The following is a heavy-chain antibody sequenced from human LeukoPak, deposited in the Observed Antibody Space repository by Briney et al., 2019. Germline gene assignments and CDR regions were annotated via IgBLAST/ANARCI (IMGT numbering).Heavy chain of an antibody. Sequence: SETLSLTCAVYGGSFSGYYWSWIRQPPGKGLEWIGEINHSGSTNYNPSLKSRVTISVDTSKNQFSLKLSSVTAADTAVYYCARVGIAARREGLHGMDVWGQGTTVTVSS. J-gene: IGHJ6*02. CDR2: INHSGST. D-gene: IGHD6-6*01. V-gene: IGHV4-34*01. CDR3: ARVGIAARREGLHGMDV. CDR1: GGSFSGYY.